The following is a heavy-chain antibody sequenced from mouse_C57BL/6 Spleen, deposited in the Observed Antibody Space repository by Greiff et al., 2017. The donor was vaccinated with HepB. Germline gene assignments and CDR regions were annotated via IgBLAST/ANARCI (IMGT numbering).Heavy chain of an antibody. CDR3: ASGYGTTVVDPHWYFDV. Sequence: EVQVVESGGGLVKPGGSLKLSCAASGFTFSDYGMHWVRQAPEKGLEWVAYISSGSSTIYYANTVKGRFTISRDNAKNTLFLQMTSLRSEDTAMYYCASGYGTTVVDPHWYFDVWGTGTTVTVSS. D-gene: IGHD1-1*01. V-gene: IGHV5-17*01. CDR2: ISSGSSTI. CDR1: GFTFSDYG. J-gene: IGHJ1*03.